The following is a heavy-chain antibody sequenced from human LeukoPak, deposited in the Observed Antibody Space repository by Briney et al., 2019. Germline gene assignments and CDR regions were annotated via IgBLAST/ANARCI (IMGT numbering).Heavy chain of an antibody. CDR1: GFTFDDYA. J-gene: IGHJ4*02. D-gene: IGHD6-13*01. Sequence: PGGSLRLSCAASGFTFDDYAMHWVRQAPGKGLEWVSLITWDDDSTYCADSVKGRFTISRDNSKNYLYLQMNSLRAEDTALYYCAKGTSSWHEFDSWGQGTLVTVSS. V-gene: IGHV3-43D*03. CDR2: ITWDDDST. CDR3: AKGTSSWHEFDS.